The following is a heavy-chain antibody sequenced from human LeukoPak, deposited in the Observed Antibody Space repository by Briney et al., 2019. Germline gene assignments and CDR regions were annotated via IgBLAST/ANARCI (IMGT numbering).Heavy chain of an antibody. CDR1: GFTFSSDW. V-gene: IGHV3-74*01. CDR2: ISSDGTIT. J-gene: IGHJ4*02. Sequence: GGSLRLSCAVSGFTFSSDWMHWVRPTPGKGLVWVSRISSDGTITNYADSVKGRFTISRDNAKNTLYVQMNSLRAEDTAVYYCARGAPYFDNWGQGILVTVSS. CDR3: ARGAPYFDN.